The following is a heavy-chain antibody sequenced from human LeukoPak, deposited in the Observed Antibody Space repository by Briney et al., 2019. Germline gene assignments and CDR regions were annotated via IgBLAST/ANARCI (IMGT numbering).Heavy chain of an antibody. CDR3: ARDPIAAAVYGMDV. D-gene: IGHD6-13*01. J-gene: IGHJ6*02. CDR1: GYTFTSYG. V-gene: IGHV1-2*02. Sequence: ASVKVSCKASGYTFTSYGISWVRQAPGQGLEWMGWINPNSGGTNYAQKFQGRVTMTRDTSISTAYMELSRLRSDDTAVYYCARDPIAAAVYGMDVWGQGTTVTVSS. CDR2: INPNSGGT.